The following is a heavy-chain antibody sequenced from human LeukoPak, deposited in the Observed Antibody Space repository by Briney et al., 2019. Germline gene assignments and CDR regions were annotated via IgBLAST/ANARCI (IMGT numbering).Heavy chain of an antibody. D-gene: IGHD4-23*01. CDR1: GFTFRTYW. Sequence: GGSLRLSCAASGFTFRTYWMSWVRQAPGKGLEWVSYISSSGSTIYYADSVKGRFTISRDNAKNSLYLQMNSLRAEDTAVYYCVAGYDGNDPEFDYWGQGTLVTVSS. J-gene: IGHJ4*02. CDR2: ISSSGSTI. V-gene: IGHV3-11*01. CDR3: VAGYDGNDPEFDY.